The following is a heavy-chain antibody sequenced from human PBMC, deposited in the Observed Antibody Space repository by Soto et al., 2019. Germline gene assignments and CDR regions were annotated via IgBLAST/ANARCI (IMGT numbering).Heavy chain of an antibody. V-gene: IGHV3-23*01. J-gene: IGHJ4*02. D-gene: IGHD6-19*01. Sequence: PGGSLRLSCAASGFTFSTYAMNWVRQAPGKGLEWVSGISGSGDSTYYADSVKGRFTVSRVNSKNTLYLQVNSLRAEDTAVFYCAKERSSGWSFDYWGQGTLVTVSS. CDR1: GFTFSTYA. CDR2: ISGSGDST. CDR3: AKERSSGWSFDY.